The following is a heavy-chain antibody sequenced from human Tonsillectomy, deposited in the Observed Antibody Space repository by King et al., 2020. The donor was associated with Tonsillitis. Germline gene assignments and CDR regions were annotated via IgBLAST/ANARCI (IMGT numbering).Heavy chain of an antibody. J-gene: IGHJ4*02. CDR2: IRPDGCEK. Sequence: VQLVESGGGLVQPGGSLKLSCAASEFTFSSSWMTWIRQAPGKGLQWVATIRPDGCEKYYADSVKGRFTVSRDNAKNSLDLQMNSLRSEDTALYYCARDQAYTSFDYWGQGTLVTVSS. V-gene: IGHV3-7*04. CDR1: EFTFSSSW. D-gene: IGHD6-19*01. CDR3: ARDQAYTSFDY.